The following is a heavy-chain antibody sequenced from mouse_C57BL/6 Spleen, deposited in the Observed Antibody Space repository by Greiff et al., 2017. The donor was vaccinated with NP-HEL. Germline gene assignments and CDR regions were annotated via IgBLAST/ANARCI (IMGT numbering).Heavy chain of an antibody. CDR1: GYTFTSYW. V-gene: IGHV1-61*01. CDR3: ARGGYYDYDGPHYYAMDY. CDR2: IYPSDSET. J-gene: IGHJ4*01. Sequence: QVQLQQPGAELVRPGSSVKLSCKASGYTFTSYWMDWVKQRPGQGLEWIGNIYPSDSETHYNQKFKDKATLTVDKSSSTAYMQLSSLTSEDSAVYYWARGGYYDYDGPHYYAMDYWGQGTSVTVSS. D-gene: IGHD2-4*01.